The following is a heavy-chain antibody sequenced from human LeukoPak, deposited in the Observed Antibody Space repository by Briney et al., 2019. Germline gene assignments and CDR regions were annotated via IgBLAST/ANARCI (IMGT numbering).Heavy chain of an antibody. V-gene: IGHV3-74*01. CDR2: VKDDGST. J-gene: IGHJ4*02. D-gene: IGHD6-19*01. CDR3: HPLGYTSN. Sequence: GGSLRLSCAVSGFTSGFAFSSRWMHWVRQAPGKGLMWVSLVKDDGSTNYADSVKGRFTVSRDNTMNTLYLQMNNLRVEDTALYFCHPLGYTSNWGQGALVTVSS. CDR1: GFTSGFAFSSRW.